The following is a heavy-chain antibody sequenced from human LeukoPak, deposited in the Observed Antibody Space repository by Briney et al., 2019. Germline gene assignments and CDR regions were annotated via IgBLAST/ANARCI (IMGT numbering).Heavy chain of an antibody. CDR3: ASRQLAYYFDY. CDR2: IYYSGST. Sequence: SETLSLTCTVSGGSISSSSYYWGWIRQPPGKGLEWIGSIYYSGSTYYNPSLKSRVTISVDTSKNQFSLKLSSVTAADTAVYYCASRQLAYYFDYWGQGTLVTVSS. J-gene: IGHJ4*02. D-gene: IGHD6-13*01. CDR1: GGSISSSSYY. V-gene: IGHV4-39*07.